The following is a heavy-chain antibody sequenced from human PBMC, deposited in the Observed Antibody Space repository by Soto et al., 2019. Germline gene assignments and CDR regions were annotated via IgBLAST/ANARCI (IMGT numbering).Heavy chain of an antibody. CDR3: ARDFDRRMDY. V-gene: IGHV3-33*01. CDR1: GFTFSSYG. Sequence: QVQLVESGGGVVQPGRSLRLSCAASGFTFSSYGMHWVRQAPGKGLEWVAVIWYDGSNKYYADSVKGRFTISRDNSKNTLYLQMNSLRAEGTAVYYCARDFDRRMDYWGQGTLVTVSS. CDR2: IWYDGSNK. J-gene: IGHJ4*02.